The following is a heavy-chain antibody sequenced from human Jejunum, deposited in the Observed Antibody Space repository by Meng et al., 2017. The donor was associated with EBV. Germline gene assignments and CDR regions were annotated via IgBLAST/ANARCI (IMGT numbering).Heavy chain of an antibody. CDR2: INTDTANP. D-gene: IGHD2-8*02. Sequence: LVQFGFELRNTGAEWKVSCKGYGNTFTNSAINLWRQAPGQGLEWMGWINTDTANPTYAQDFTGRFVFSLDTSVSTAYLQITSLSTEDNAVYYCARVRPGGGWFDPWGQGTLVTVSS. J-gene: IGHJ5*02. CDR3: ARVRPGGGWFDP. CDR1: GNTFTNSA. V-gene: IGHV7-4-1*02.